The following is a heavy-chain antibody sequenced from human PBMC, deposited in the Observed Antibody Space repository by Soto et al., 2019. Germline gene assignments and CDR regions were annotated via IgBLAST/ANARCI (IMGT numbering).Heavy chain of an antibody. Sequence: SETLSLTCAVSGCSISSGGYSWSWIRQPPGKGLEWIGYMYHSGSTYYNPSLKSRVTISIDRSKNQFSLKLSSVTAADTAVYYCARSASMIVVGDDYWGQGTLVTVSS. V-gene: IGHV4-30-2*01. CDR1: GCSISSGGYS. CDR2: MYHSGST. J-gene: IGHJ4*02. CDR3: ARSASMIVVGDDY. D-gene: IGHD3-22*01.